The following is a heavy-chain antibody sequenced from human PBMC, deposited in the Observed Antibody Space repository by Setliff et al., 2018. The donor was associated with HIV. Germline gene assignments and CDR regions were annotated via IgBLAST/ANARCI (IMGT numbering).Heavy chain of an antibody. CDR2: IIPFLDIA. CDR3: AREPHELRYFDWLLYPAYYYYGMDV. J-gene: IGHJ6*02. Sequence: SVKVSCKASGGTFSSYAISWVRQAPGQGLEWMGGIIPFLDIANYAQKFQGRVTITADKSTSTAYMELSSLRSGDTAVYYCAREPHELRYFDWLLYPAYYYYGMDVWGQGTTVTVSS. D-gene: IGHD3-9*01. V-gene: IGHV1-69*10. CDR1: GGTFSSYA.